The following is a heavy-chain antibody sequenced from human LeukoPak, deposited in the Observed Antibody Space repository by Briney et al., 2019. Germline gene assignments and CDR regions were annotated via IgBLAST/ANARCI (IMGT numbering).Heavy chain of an antibody. V-gene: IGHV4-59*01. CDR2: IYYSGST. J-gene: IGHJ4*02. CDR3: VTTVVDYYDSSGYYLDY. D-gene: IGHD3-22*01. Sequence: SETLSLTCTVSGGSISSYYWSWIRQPPGKGLEWIGYIYYSGSTNYNPSLKSRVTISVDTSKNQFSLKLSSVTAADTAVYYCVTTVVDYYDSSGYYLDYWGQRTLVTVSS. CDR1: GGSISSYY.